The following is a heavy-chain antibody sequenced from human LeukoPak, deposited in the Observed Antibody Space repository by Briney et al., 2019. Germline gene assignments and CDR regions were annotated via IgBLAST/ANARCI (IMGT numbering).Heavy chain of an antibody. J-gene: IGHJ6*03. V-gene: IGHV4-38-2*02. CDR2: IYHSGST. CDR1: GYSISSGYY. Sequence: SETLSLTCTVSGYSISSGYYWGWIRQPPGKGLEWIGSIYHSGSTYYNPSLKSRVTISVDTSKNQFSLKLSSVTAADTAVYYCARDERDGYNYVYYYYYMDVWGKGTTVTVSS. CDR3: ARDERDGYNYVYYYYYMDV. D-gene: IGHD5-24*01.